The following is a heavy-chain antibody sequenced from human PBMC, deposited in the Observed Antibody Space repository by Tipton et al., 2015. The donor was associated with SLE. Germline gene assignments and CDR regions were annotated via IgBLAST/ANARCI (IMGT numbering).Heavy chain of an antibody. J-gene: IGHJ6*02. CDR3: AKGSPYYYDSSGYYWIYYGMDV. V-gene: IGHV3-23*01. CDR2: ISGSGGST. D-gene: IGHD3-22*01. Sequence: SLRLSCAASGFTFSSYGMSWVRQAPGKGLEWVSAISGSGGSTYYADSVKGRFTISRDNSKNTLYLQMNSLRAEDTAVYYCAKGSPYYYDSSGYYWIYYGMDVWGQGP. CDR1: GFTFSSYG.